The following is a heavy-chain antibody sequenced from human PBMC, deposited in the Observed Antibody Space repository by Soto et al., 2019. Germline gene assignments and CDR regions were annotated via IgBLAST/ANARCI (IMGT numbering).Heavy chain of an antibody. CDR2: ISAYNGNT. CDR3: ATDSPKYCSSTSCFKWGWFDP. Sequence: GASVKVSCKASGGTFSSYGISWVRQAPGQGLEWMGWISAYNGNTNYAQKLQGRVTMTEDTSTDTAYMELSSLRSEDTAVYYCATDSPKYCSSTSCFKWGWFDPWGQGTLVTVSS. D-gene: IGHD2-2*01. J-gene: IGHJ5*02. CDR1: GGTFSSYG. V-gene: IGHV1-18*01.